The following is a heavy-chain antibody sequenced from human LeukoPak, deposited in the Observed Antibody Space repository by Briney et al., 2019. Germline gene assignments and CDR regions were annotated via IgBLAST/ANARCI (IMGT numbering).Heavy chain of an antibody. V-gene: IGHV3-23*01. J-gene: IGHJ4*02. CDR3: AKSVRLVVVPAAIHIWPFDY. CDR2: ISGSGGST. D-gene: IGHD2-2*02. CDR1: GFTFSSYA. Sequence: GGSLRLSCAASGFTFSSYAVSWVRQAPGKGLEWVSAISGSGGSTYYADSVKGRFTISRDNSKNTLYLQMNSLRAEDTAVYYCAKSVRLVVVPAAIHIWPFDYWGQGTLVTVSS.